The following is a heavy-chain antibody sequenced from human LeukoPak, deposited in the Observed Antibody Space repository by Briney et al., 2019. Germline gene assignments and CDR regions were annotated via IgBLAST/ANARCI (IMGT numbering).Heavy chain of an antibody. CDR3: ASSCSGKSCSTPTRLDY. J-gene: IGHJ4*02. Sequence: PSETLSLTCAVYGGSFSGYYWSWIRQPPGKGLEWIGEINHSGSTNYNPSLKNRVTISLDTSKNQFSLKLSSVTAADTAVYYCASSCSGKSCSTPTRLDYWGQGTLVTVSS. CDR1: GGSFSGYY. V-gene: IGHV4-34*01. D-gene: IGHD2-15*01. CDR2: INHSGST.